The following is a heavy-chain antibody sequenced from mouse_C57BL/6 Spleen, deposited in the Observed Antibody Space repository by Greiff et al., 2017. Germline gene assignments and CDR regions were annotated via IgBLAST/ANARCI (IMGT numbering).Heavy chain of an antibody. D-gene: IGHD1-1*01. V-gene: IGHV1-26*01. CDR1: GYTFTDYY. J-gene: IGHJ2*01. CDR3: ASYYYGSIDYFDY. Sequence: VQLKQSGPELVKPGASVKISCKASGYTFTDYYMNWVKQSHGKSLEWIGDINPNNGGTSYNQKFKGKATLTVDKSSSTAYMELRSLTSEDSAVYYCASYYYGSIDYFDYWGQGTTLTVSS. CDR2: INPNNGGT.